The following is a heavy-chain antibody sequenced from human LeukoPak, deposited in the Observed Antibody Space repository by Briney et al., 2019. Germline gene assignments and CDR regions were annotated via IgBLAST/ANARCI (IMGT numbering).Heavy chain of an antibody. CDR2: ISDDGSNK. CDR1: GFIFSSYA. Sequence: GRSLRLSCAASGFIFSSYALHWVRQAPGKGLEWVAVISDDGSNKYYADSVKGRFTISRDNSKITLYLQMNSLRAEDTAVYYCARDLGQQAFDYWGQGTLVTVYS. V-gene: IGHV3-30-3*01. CDR3: ARDLGQQAFDY. J-gene: IGHJ4*02. D-gene: IGHD6-13*01.